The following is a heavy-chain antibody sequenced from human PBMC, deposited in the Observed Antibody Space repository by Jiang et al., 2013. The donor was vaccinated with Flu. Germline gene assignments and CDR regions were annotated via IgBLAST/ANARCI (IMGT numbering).Heavy chain of an antibody. CDR2: ITWTGATA. J-gene: IGHJ3*01. CDR1: GFSFDDYA. D-gene: IGHD4-17*01. CDR3: TKGDHGFTPRDTFAE. Sequence: QLVESGGGRVQPGRSLRLSCKASGFSFDDYAMHWVRQAPGKGLEWVAGITWTGATADYADSVKGRFTISRDKGKDLLYLQMDGLRPEDTAFYFCTKGDHGFTPRDTFAEWGPGTLVTVTS. V-gene: IGHV3-9*01.